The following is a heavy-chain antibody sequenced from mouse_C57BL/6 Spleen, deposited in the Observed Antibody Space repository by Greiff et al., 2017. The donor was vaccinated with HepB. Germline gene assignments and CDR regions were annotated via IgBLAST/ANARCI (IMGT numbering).Heavy chain of an antibody. D-gene: IGHD1-1*01. CDR3: ARDRNYYGSSYYFDY. CDR2: ISDGGSYT. J-gene: IGHJ2*01. CDR1: GFTFSSYA. V-gene: IGHV5-4*01. Sequence: EVMLVESGGGLVKPGGSLKLSCAASGFTFSSYAMSWVRQTPEKRLEWVATISDGGSYTYYTDNVKGRFTISRDNAKNNLYLQMSHLKSEDTAMYYCARDRNYYGSSYYFDYWGQGTTLTVSS.